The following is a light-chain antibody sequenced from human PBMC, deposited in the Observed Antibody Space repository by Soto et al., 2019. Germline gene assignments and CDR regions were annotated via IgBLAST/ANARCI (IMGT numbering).Light chain of an antibody. CDR1: QSISSW. Sequence: QLTQSPSSLSASVGDRVTITCRASQSISSWLAWYQQKPGKAPKLLIYKASSLESGVPSRFSGSGSGTEFTLTISSLQPDDFATYYCQQYNSYPWTFGQGTKVDIK. CDR2: KAS. V-gene: IGKV1-5*03. J-gene: IGKJ1*01. CDR3: QQYNSYPWT.